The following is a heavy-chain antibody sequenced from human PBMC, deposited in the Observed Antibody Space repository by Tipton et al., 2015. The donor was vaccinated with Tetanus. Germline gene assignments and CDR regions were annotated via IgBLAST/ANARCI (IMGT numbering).Heavy chain of an antibody. V-gene: IGHV4-59*01. CDR3: ARGGIVVVPAAIAGPFDY. CDR2: IYYSGST. J-gene: IGHJ4*02. Sequence: TLSLTCTVSGGSISSYYWSWIRQPPGKGLEWIGYIYYSGSTNYNPSLKSRVTISVDTSKNQFSLKLSSVTAADTAVYYCARGGIVVVPAAIAGPFDYWGQGTLVTVSS. D-gene: IGHD2-2*01. CDR1: GGSISSYY.